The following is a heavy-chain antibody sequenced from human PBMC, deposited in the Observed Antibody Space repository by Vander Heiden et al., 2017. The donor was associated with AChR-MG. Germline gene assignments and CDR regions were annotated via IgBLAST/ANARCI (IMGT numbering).Heavy chain of an antibody. V-gene: IGHV3-33*01. CDR3: ARGITIFGVVTNDAFDI. CDR1: GFTFRSYG. J-gene: IGHJ3*02. CDR2: IWYDGSNK. Sequence: QVQLVESGGGVVQLGRSLSLSCAASGFTFRSYGMHWVRQAPGKGLEWVAVIWYDGSNKYYADSVKGRFTISRDNSKNTLYLQMNSLRAEDTAVYYCARGITIFGVVTNDAFDIWGQGTMVTVSS. D-gene: IGHD3-3*01.